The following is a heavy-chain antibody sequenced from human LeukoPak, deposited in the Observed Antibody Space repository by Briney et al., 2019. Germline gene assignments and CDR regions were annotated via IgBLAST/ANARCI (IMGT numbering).Heavy chain of an antibody. V-gene: IGHV3-21*01. CDR3: VRVRTTNWFDP. D-gene: IGHD2/OR15-2a*01. J-gene: IGHJ5*02. Sequence: GGSLRLSCAASGFTPSSYSMNWVRQAPGKGLEWVSCMSSSSRYIYYADSVKGRFTISRDNANNSLYLQMSSLRAEDTAVYYCVRVRTTNWFDPWGQGTLVTVSS. CDR1: GFTPSSYS. CDR2: MSSSSRYI.